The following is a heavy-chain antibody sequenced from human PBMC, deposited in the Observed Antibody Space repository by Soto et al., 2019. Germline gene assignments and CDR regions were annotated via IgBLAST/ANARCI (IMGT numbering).Heavy chain of an antibody. CDR3: TTDPYFTNGVCNYYYYYGMDV. J-gene: IGHJ6*02. D-gene: IGHD2-8*01. CDR2: IKSKTDGGTT. V-gene: IGHV3-15*07. Sequence: GGSLRLYCAASGFTFSNAWMNWVRQAPGKGLEWVGRIKSKTDGGTTDYDAPVKGRFTISRDDSKNTLYLQMNNLKTEDKAVYYCTTDPYFTNGVCNYYYYYGMDVWGQGTTVTVSS. CDR1: GFTFSNAW.